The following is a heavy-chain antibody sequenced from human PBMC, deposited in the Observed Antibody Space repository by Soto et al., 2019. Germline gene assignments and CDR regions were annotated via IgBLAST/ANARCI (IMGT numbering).Heavy chain of an antibody. Sequence: PGGSLRLSCAASGFTFSSYGMTWVRQAPGKGLEWVSAISGSGDSTFYADSLGGRFTISRDNSKNTLYLQMRSLRAGDTAMYYCAKTSSASGRECPGHWGQGTQVTVSS. J-gene: IGHJ4*02. V-gene: IGHV3-23*01. CDR1: GFTFSSYG. CDR2: ISGSGDST. CDR3: AKTSSASGRECPGH. D-gene: IGHD6-6*01.